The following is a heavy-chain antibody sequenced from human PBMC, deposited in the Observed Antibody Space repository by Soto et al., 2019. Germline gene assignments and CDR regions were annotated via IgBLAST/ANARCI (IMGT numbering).Heavy chain of an antibody. Sequence: EVQLVESGGGLVQPGGSLRLTCAASGFTFSDHYMDWARQAPGKGLEWVGRVRNKANSYTTEYAASGKGRFTISRDDSKNSLYLQMNSLKTEDTAVYYCAREPSGYDAFDIWGQGTMVTVSS. CDR1: GFTFSDHY. D-gene: IGHD3-3*01. CDR3: AREPSGYDAFDI. CDR2: VRNKANSYTT. J-gene: IGHJ3*02. V-gene: IGHV3-72*01.